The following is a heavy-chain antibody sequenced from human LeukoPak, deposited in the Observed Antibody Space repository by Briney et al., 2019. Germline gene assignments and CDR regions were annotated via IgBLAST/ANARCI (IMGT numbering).Heavy chain of an antibody. V-gene: IGHV3-23*01. CDR3: AKNSGNYYVGAFDI. J-gene: IGHJ3*02. CDR2: ISGSGGST. Sequence: GGSLRLSCAASGFTFSSYAMNWVRQAPGKGLEWVSGISGSGGSTDYADSVKGRFTISRDNSKNTLYLQMNSLRAEDTAVYYCAKNSGNYYVGAFDIWGQGTMVTVSS. CDR1: GFTFSSYA. D-gene: IGHD3-10*01.